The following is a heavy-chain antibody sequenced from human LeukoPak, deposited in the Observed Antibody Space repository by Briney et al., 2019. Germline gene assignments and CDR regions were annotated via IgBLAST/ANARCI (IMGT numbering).Heavy chain of an antibody. CDR3: TTDFRGQGGPLFDN. V-gene: IGHV3-15*01. Sequence: GGSLRLSCATSGFSFSNAWMNWVRQAPGKGLEWIGRIKTDGVTIQYAAPMRGRFTLSREDSKNTLYLHMNSLKTEDTAMYYCTTDFRGQGGPLFDNWGQGTLVTVSS. CDR1: GFSFSNAW. J-gene: IGHJ4*02. D-gene: IGHD2-15*01. CDR2: IKTDGVTI.